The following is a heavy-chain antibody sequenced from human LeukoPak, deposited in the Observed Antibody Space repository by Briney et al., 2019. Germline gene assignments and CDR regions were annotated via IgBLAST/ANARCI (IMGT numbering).Heavy chain of an antibody. Sequence: GGSLRLSCAASGFTFSIYWMSWVRQAPGKGLEWVANIKQDGSEKYYVDSVKGRFTISRDNAKNSLYLQMNSLRAEDTAVYYCARHIGTYYDYWGQGTLVTVSS. J-gene: IGHJ4*02. CDR1: GFTFSIYW. CDR2: IKQDGSEK. V-gene: IGHV3-7*01. D-gene: IGHD2-21*01. CDR3: ARHIGTYYDY.